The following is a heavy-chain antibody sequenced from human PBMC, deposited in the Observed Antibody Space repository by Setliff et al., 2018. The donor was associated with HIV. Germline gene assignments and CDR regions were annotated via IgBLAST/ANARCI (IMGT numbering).Heavy chain of an antibody. D-gene: IGHD6-19*01. J-gene: IGHJ4*02. CDR3: ARGSYGSVLL. Sequence: SQTLSLTCAISGDSASSDNAAWNWIRQSPMRGLEWLGRTYYRSKWYFDYAVSVKSRIIINPDTPKNQFSLHLNSVTPEDTAVYYCARGSYGSVLLWGQGTLVTVSS. CDR1: GDSASSDNAA. CDR2: TYYRSKWYF. V-gene: IGHV6-1*01.